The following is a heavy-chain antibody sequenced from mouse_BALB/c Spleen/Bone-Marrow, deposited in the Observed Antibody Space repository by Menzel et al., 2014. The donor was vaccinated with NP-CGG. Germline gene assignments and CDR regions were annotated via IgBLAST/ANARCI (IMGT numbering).Heavy chain of an antibody. CDR1: GFDFSRYW. J-gene: IGHJ4*01. D-gene: IGHD1-1*01. CDR2: INPDSSTI. Sequence: EVQGVESGGGLVQPGGSLKLSCAASGFDFSRYWMSWVRQAPGKGLEWIGEINPDSSTINYTPSLKDKFIISRDNAKNTLYLQMSKVRSEDTALYYCARTRYCYYAMDYWGQGTSVTVSS. V-gene: IGHV4-1*02. CDR3: ARTRYCYYAMDY.